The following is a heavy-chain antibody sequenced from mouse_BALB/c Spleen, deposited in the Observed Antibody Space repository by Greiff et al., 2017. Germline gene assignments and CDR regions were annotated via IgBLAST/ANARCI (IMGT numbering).Heavy chain of an antibody. CDR3: ARMITTDYYAMDY. CDR1: GFNIKDTY. V-gene: IGHV14-3*02. J-gene: IGHJ4*01. D-gene: IGHD2-4*01. CDR2: IDPANGNT. Sequence: EVQLVESGAELVKPGASVKLSCTASGFNIKDTYMHWVKQRPEQGLEWIGRIDPANGNTKYDPKFQGKATITADTSSNTAYLQLSSLTSEDTAVYYCARMITTDYYAMDYWGQGTSVTVSS.